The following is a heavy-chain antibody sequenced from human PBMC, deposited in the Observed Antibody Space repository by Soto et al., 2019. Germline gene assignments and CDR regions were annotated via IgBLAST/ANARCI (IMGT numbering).Heavy chain of an antibody. CDR1: GFTFSSYA. Sequence: QVQLVESGGGVVQPGRSLRLSCAASGFTFSSYAMHWVRQAPGKGLEWVAVISYDGSNKYYADSVKGRFTISRDNSKNTLYLQMNSLKTEDTAVYYCTFGTTDDYWGQGTLVTVSS. J-gene: IGHJ4*02. CDR2: ISYDGSNK. V-gene: IGHV3-30-3*01. CDR3: TFGTTDDY. D-gene: IGHD1-1*01.